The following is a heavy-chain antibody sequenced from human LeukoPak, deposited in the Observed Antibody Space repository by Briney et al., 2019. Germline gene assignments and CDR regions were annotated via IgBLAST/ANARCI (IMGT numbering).Heavy chain of an antibody. V-gene: IGHV4-34*01. CDR3: ARGYCSSTSCFAPYWFDP. D-gene: IGHD2-2*01. CDR1: GGSFSGYY. CDR2: INHSGST. Sequence: SETLSLTXAVYGGSFSGYYWSWIRQPPGKGLEWIGEINHSGSTNYNPSLKSRVTISVDTSKNQFSLKLSSVTAADTAVYYCARGYCSSTSCFAPYWFDPWGQGTLVTVSS. J-gene: IGHJ5*02.